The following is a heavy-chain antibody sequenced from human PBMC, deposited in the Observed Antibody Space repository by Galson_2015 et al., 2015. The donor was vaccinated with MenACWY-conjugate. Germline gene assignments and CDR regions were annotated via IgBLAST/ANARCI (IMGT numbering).Heavy chain of an antibody. Sequence: QSGAEVKKPGESLKVSCKGSGYSFSTYWIGWVRQMPGKGLEWMGIIWPGDSHTIYSPSFQGQVTISVDKSKDTAYLQWNSLQASDTGMYYRARRQFKAAAAAFDPWGQGTLVTVSS. V-gene: IGHV5-51*01. CDR3: ARRQFKAAAAAFDP. CDR2: IWPGDSHT. J-gene: IGHJ5*02. CDR1: GYSFSTYW. D-gene: IGHD6-13*01.